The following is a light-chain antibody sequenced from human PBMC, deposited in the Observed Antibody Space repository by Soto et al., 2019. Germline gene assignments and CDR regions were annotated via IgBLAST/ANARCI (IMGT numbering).Light chain of an antibody. CDR2: EDN. Sequence: NFMLTQPHSVSESPGKTVTISCTRSSGSIASNYVQWYQQRPGSAPTTVIYEDNQRPSGVPDRFSGSIDSSSNSASLTISGLKTEEEAYYYCQSYDSSNVVFGGGTKLTVL. CDR1: SGSIASNY. CDR3: QSYDSSNVV. V-gene: IGLV6-57*04. J-gene: IGLJ2*01.